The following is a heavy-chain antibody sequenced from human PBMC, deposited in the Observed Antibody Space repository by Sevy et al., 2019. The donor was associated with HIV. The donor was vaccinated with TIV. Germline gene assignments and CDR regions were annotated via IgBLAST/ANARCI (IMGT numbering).Heavy chain of an antibody. D-gene: IGHD7-27*01. CDR1: GFTFSSYS. V-gene: IGHV3-48*01. J-gene: IGHJ4*02. CDR3: ARVGWGSRVYYFDY. Sequence: GGSLRLSCAASGFTFSSYSMNWVRQAPGKGLEWVSYISSSSSTIYYADSVKARFTISRDNAKNSLYLQMNSLRAEDTAVYYCARVGWGSRVYYFDYWGQGTLVTVSS. CDR2: ISSSSSTI.